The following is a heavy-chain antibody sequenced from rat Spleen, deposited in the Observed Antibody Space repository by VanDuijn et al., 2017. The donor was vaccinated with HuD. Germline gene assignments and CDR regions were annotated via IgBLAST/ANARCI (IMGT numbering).Heavy chain of an antibody. Sequence: EVQLVESGGGLVQPGRSLKLSCAASGFTFNNYWMTWIRQAPKKGLEWVASISSGGGGTYYPDSVKDRFTISRDNAKSTLYLQMDSLRSEDTATYYCGKDMNYYSSYPFYVMGAWGQGTSVTVSS. V-gene: IGHV5-20*01. CDR1: GFTFNNYW. J-gene: IGHJ4*01. CDR2: ISSGGGGT. D-gene: IGHD1-2*01. CDR3: GKDMNYYSSYPFYVMGA.